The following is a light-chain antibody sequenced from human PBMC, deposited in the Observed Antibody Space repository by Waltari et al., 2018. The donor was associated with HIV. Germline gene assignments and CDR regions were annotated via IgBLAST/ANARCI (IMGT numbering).Light chain of an antibody. V-gene: IGKV1-39*01. CDR3: QQSYDTPRT. CDR1: QSISTY. J-gene: IGKJ4*01. CDR2: GAS. Sequence: DIQMTQSPSSLSASVGDRVTITCRASQSISTYLNWYQQKPGKAPKFLIYGASSLQSGVPSRFSGSGSGTDFTLTISSLQPEDFATYYCQQSYDTPRTFGGGTKIEIK.